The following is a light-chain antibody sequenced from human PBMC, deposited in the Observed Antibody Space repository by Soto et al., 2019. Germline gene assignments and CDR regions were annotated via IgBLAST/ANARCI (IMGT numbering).Light chain of an antibody. Sequence: EIGLTKSPATLSLSQGERATLSCRASESISQSLAWYQQRPGQSPRLLIYDASRRATGIPDRFTGSGFGTDFTLKISRVEAEDVGVYYCMQGTHWPLTFGGGTKVDIK. J-gene: IGKJ4*01. V-gene: IGKV3-11*01. CDR1: ESISQS. CDR2: DAS. CDR3: MQGTHWPLT.